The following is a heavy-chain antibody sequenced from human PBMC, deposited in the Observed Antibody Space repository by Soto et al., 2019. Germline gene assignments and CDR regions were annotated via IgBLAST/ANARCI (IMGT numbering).Heavy chain of an antibody. D-gene: IGHD4-17*01. J-gene: IGHJ3*02. Sequence: QVQLVESGGGVVQPGRSLRLSCAASGFTFSSYAMHWVRQAPGKGLEWGAVISYDGSNKYYADSVKGRFTISRDNSKNTLYLQMNSLRAEDTAVYYCARYGDYGDDAFDIWGQGTMVTVSS. CDR3: ARYGDYGDDAFDI. CDR1: GFTFSSYA. V-gene: IGHV3-30-3*01. CDR2: ISYDGSNK.